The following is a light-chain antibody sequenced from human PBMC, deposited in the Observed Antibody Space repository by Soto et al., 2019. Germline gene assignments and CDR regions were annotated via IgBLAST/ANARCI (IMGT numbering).Light chain of an antibody. CDR3: QQRYNWPRIT. Sequence: EIVFTQSPATLYLSPGERAALSCRAIQSVGRYLGCYQQKPGQAPSLLIYDASHRATGIPARFSGSGSGTDFTLTISSLEPEDFAVYYCQQRYNWPRITFGQGTRLEIK. J-gene: IGKJ5*01. V-gene: IGKV3-11*01. CDR2: DAS. CDR1: QSVGRY.